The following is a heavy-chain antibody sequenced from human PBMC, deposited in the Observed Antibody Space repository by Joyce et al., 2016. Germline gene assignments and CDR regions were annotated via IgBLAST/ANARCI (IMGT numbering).Heavy chain of an antibody. D-gene: IGHD2-2*01. Sequence: QVQLVESGGGVVQPGRSLRLSCAASGFTFSSYGMHWVRQAPGKGLEWVAVIWYDGSNKYYEDSVKGRFTISRDNSKNTLYLQMSSLRAEDTAVYYCTRDPIVVVPARYGLFDYWGQGTLVTVSS. J-gene: IGHJ4*02. CDR2: IWYDGSNK. CDR1: GFTFSSYG. V-gene: IGHV3-33*01. CDR3: TRDPIVVVPARYGLFDY.